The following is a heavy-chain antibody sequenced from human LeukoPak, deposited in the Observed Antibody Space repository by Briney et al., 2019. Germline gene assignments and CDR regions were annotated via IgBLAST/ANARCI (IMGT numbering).Heavy chain of an antibody. CDR3: ARGCYYYDSSGYYYPNFDY. V-gene: IGHV4-34*01. CDR2: INHSGST. D-gene: IGHD3-22*01. J-gene: IGHJ4*02. CDR1: GGSFSGYY. Sequence: SETLSLTCAVYGGSFSGYYWSWIRQPPGKGLEWIGEINHSGSTNYNPSLESRVTISVDTSKNQFSLKLSSVTAADTAVYYCARGCYYYDSSGYYYPNFDYWGQGTLVTVSS.